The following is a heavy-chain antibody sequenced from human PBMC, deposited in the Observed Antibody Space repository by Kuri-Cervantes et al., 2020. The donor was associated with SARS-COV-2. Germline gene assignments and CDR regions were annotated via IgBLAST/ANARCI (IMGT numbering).Heavy chain of an antibody. Sequence: ETLSLTCAASAFTFSGRSMSWVRQAPGKGLEWVSTISGSGGSTYYADSVKGRFTISRDNSKNTLYLQMNSLRAEDTAVYYCAKDSYSGSYYHAFDIWGQGTMVTVSS. CDR1: AFTFSGRS. J-gene: IGHJ3*02. D-gene: IGHD1-26*01. V-gene: IGHV3-23*01. CDR2: ISGSGGST. CDR3: AKDSYSGSYYHAFDI.